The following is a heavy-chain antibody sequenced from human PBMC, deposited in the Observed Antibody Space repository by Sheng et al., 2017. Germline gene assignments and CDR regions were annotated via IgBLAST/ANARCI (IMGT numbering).Heavy chain of an antibody. CDR2: ISAYNGNT. Sequence: VQLVQSGAEVKKPGASVKVSCKASGYTFTSYGISWVRQAPGQGLEWMGWISAYNGNTNYAQKLQGRVTMTTDTSTSTAYMELRSLRSDDTAVYYCARVGYYGSGSYLGDYYYYMDVWGKGTTVTVSS. CDR3: ARVGYYGSGSYLGDYYYYMDV. D-gene: IGHD3-10*01. CDR1: GYTFTSYG. V-gene: IGHV1-18*01. J-gene: IGHJ6*03.